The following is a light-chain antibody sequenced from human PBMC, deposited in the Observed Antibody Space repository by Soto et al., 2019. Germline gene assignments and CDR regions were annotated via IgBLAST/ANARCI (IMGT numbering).Light chain of an antibody. Sequence: QSVLTQPPSVSAAPGQKVTISCSGSSSNIGNNCVSWYQQLPGTAPKLLIYENNKRPSGIPDRFSGSKSGTSATLGITGLQTGDEADYYCGTWDSSLSVNYVFGTGTKVTVL. CDR2: ENN. J-gene: IGLJ1*01. V-gene: IGLV1-51*02. CDR3: GTWDSSLSVNYV. CDR1: SSNIGNNC.